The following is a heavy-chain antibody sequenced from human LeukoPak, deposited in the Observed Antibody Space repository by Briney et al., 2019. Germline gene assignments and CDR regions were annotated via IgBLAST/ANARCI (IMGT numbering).Heavy chain of an antibody. CDR2: ISSGGSTI. J-gene: IGHJ4*02. D-gene: IGHD3-22*01. CDR1: GFTFSSHE. CDR3: ARDSYYYDSSYGY. Sequence: GGSLRLSCAASGFTFSSHEMNWVRQSPGKGLEWLSYISSGGSTIYYADSVKGRFPISRDNAKNSLYLQMNSLRAEDTAVYYCARDSYYYDSSYGYWGQGTLVTVSS. V-gene: IGHV3-48*03.